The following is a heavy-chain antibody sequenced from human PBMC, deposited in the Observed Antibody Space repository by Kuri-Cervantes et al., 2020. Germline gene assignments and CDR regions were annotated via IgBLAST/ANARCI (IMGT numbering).Heavy chain of an antibody. V-gene: IGHV3-7*01. D-gene: IGHD2-15*01. CDR3: ARDWGYCSDGSCYNSDY. CDR1: GFTFSSYW. CDR2: IKQDGSEK. Sequence: GESLKISCAASGFTFSSYWMSWVRQAPGKGLEWVANIKQDGSEKYYVDSVKGRFTISRDNAKNSLYLQMNSLRAEDTAVYYCARDWGYCSDGSCYNSDYWGQGTLVTVSS. J-gene: IGHJ4*02.